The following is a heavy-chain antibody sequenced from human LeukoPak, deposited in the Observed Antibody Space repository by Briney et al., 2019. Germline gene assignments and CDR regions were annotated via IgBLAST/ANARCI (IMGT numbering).Heavy chain of an antibody. CDR3: AKRGLYGSGSSPDY. V-gene: IGHV3-30-3*02. Sequence: GGSLRLSCAASGFTFSSYAMHWVRQAPGKGLEWVAVISYDGSNKYYADSVKGRFTISRDNSKNTLYLQMNRLRAEDTAVYYCAKRGLYGSGSSPDYWGQGTLVTVSS. CDR2: ISYDGSNK. D-gene: IGHD3-10*01. CDR1: GFTFSSYA. J-gene: IGHJ4*02.